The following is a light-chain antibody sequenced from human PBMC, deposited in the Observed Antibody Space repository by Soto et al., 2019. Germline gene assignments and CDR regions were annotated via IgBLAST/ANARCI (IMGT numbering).Light chain of an antibody. CDR3: QQYRSWPRT. CDR2: GAS. J-gene: IGKJ1*01. Sequence: EIVMTQSPATLSVSPGERATLSCRASQSLSDTLAWYQQKPGQAPRLLIYGASTRATGIPARFTGSGSGTEFPLTSSGLQSEDLAVYYRQQYRSWPRTVGQGTKVEIK. CDR1: QSLSDT. V-gene: IGKV3-15*01.